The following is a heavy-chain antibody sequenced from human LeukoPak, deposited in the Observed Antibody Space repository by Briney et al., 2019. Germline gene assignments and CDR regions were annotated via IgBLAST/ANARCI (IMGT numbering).Heavy chain of an antibody. Sequence: ASVKVSFKASGYTFTGYYMHWVRQAPGQGLEWMGGINPNSGGTNYAQKFQGRVTMTRDTSISTAYMGLSRLRSDDTAVYYCARQHDYGDYSFGYWGQGTLVTVSS. J-gene: IGHJ4*02. CDR2: INPNSGGT. D-gene: IGHD4-17*01. V-gene: IGHV1-2*02. CDR3: ARQHDYGDYSFGY. CDR1: GYTFTGYY.